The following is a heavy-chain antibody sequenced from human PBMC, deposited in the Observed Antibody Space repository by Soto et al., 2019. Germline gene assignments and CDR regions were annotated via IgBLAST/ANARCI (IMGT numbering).Heavy chain of an antibody. CDR2: ISAYNGNT. Sequence: QVQLEQSGAEVKKPGASVKVSCKASGYTFTSYGISWVRQAPGQGLEWMGWISAYNGNTNYAQKLQGRVTMTTDTSTSTAYMELRSLRSDDTAVYYCARDRYRYYYDSSGYHKPFDYWGQGTLVTVSS. J-gene: IGHJ4*02. CDR1: GYTFTSYG. V-gene: IGHV1-18*01. CDR3: ARDRYRYYYDSSGYHKPFDY. D-gene: IGHD3-22*01.